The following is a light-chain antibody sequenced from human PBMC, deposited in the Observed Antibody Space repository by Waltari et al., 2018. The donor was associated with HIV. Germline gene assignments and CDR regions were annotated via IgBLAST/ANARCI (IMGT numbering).Light chain of an antibody. CDR2: DVS. V-gene: IGLV2-11*01. J-gene: IGLJ1*01. CDR3: CSYAGSYTYV. Sequence: QSALTQPRSVSGSPGHPVHISCTGTSRSVGGLHYVSWYQQHPGKAPKLMIYDVSKRPSGVPDRFSGSKSGNTASLTISGLQAEDEADYYCCSYAGSYTYVFGTGTKVTVL. CDR1: SRSVGGLHY.